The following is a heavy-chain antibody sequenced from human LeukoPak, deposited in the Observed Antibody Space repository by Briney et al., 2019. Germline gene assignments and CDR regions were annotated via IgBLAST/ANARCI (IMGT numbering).Heavy chain of an antibody. CDR1: GFSFSTYW. Sequence: GGSLRLSCGASGFSFSTYWMDRVRQAPGKGLEWVASIKEDGSRADYVDSVWGRFTVSRDNTKNSLFLQMNSLRVDDTAVYYCASDRAFSQFDYWGQGTLVTVSS. CDR3: ASDRAFSQFDY. J-gene: IGHJ4*02. D-gene: IGHD3-10*01. CDR2: IKEDGSRA. V-gene: IGHV3-7*01.